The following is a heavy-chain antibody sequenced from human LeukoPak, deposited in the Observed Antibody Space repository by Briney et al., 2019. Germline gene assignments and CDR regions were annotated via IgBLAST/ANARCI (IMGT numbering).Heavy chain of an antibody. Sequence: PGGSLRLSCAASGFTFSSDSMNWVRQAPGKGLEWVSSISGSSSYIYYADSVKGRFTISRDNAKNSLYLQMNSLRVEDTAVYYCARVGYSRTWHSGSAFDIWGQGTMVTVSS. J-gene: IGHJ3*02. D-gene: IGHD6-13*01. CDR3: ARVGYSRTWHSGSAFDI. CDR2: ISGSSSYI. CDR1: GFTFSSDS. V-gene: IGHV3-21*01.